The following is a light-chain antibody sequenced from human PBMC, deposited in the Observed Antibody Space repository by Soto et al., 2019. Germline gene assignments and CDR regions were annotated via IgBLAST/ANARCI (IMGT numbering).Light chain of an antibody. CDR1: SNDVGGYNY. V-gene: IGLV2-14*01. Sequence: QSALTQPASVSGSPGQSITISCTGTSNDVGGYNYVPWYQQHPGKAPKLMIYEVTDRPWGVSNRFSGSKSGNTASLTISGLQAEDEADYYCSSYTHTSTPSCVFGTGTKVTVL. J-gene: IGLJ1*01. CDR2: EVT. CDR3: SSYTHTSTPSCV.